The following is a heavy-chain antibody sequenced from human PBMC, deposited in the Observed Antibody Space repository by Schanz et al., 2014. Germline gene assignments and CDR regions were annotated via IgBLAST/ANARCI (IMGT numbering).Heavy chain of an antibody. CDR3: AKSQGSSFDS. Sequence: EVQLLESGGGLVQPGGSLRLSCAASGFTFSSYAMSWVRQAPGKGLEWVSSISYGTSYIYYAESVKGRFTISRDNAKNSLYLQMNSLRAEDTAVYYCAKSQGSSFDSWGQGTLVTVSS. CDR2: ISYGTSYI. J-gene: IGHJ4*02. CDR1: GFTFSSYA. V-gene: IGHV3-21*02. D-gene: IGHD6-13*01.